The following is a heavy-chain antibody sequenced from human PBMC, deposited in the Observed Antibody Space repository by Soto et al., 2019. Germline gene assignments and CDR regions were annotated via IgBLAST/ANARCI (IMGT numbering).Heavy chain of an antibody. CDR3: AMGAFAGTINYYYYYGMDV. CDR1: GGTFSSYA. J-gene: IGHJ6*02. Sequence: QVQLVQSGAEVKKPGSSVKVSCKASGGTFSSYAISWVRQAPGQVLEWMGGIIPIFGTANYAQKFQVRVTITADESTSTAYMELSRLRSEDTAVYYCAMGAFAGTINYYYYYGMDVWGQGTTVTVSS. CDR2: IIPIFGTA. D-gene: IGHD6-19*01. V-gene: IGHV1-69*01.